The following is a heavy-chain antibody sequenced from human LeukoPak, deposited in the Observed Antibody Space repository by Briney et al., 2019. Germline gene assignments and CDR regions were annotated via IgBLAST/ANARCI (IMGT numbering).Heavy chain of an antibody. Sequence: GASVKVSCKASGYTFTSYAMNWVRQAPGQGLEWMGWINTNTGNPTYAQGFTGRFVFSLDTSVGTAYLQISSLKAEDTAVYYCARSFIVVVPAAPFDPWGQGTLVTVSS. CDR3: ARSFIVVVPAAPFDP. CDR1: GYTFTSYA. CDR2: INTNTGNP. D-gene: IGHD2-2*01. J-gene: IGHJ5*02. V-gene: IGHV7-4-1*02.